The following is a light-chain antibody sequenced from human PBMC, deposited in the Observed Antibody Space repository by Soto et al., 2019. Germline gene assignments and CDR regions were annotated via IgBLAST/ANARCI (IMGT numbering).Light chain of an antibody. CDR1: QSISSW. J-gene: IGKJ4*01. CDR3: QQYNVYST. CDR2: KAS. V-gene: IGKV1-5*03. Sequence: DIKMTQSPSTLSASIGYRVKITCRASQSISSWLAWYQQKPGKAPKVMIYKASNLESGVPSRFSGSGYETEFTLTTSSLQPDDFATYYCQQYNVYSTFGEGTKVDIK.